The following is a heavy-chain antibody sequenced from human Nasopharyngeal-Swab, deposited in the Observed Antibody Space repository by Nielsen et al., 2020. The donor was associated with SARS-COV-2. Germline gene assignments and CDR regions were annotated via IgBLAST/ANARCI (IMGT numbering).Heavy chain of an antibody. CDR3: ARDESGDYLGLPFDY. CDR2: VSYSGTA. V-gene: IGHV4-39*07. Sequence: SETLSLTCTVSGASISSSINYWGWIRQSPQKGLEWIGTVSYSGTANYNPSLNSRVTTSVDTSNNKFSLKLISVTAADTAVYYCARDESGDYLGLPFDYWGQGTLVTVSS. CDR1: GASISSSINY. D-gene: IGHD4-17*01. J-gene: IGHJ4*02.